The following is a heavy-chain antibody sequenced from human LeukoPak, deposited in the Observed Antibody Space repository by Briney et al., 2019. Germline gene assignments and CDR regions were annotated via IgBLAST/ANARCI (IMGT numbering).Heavy chain of an antibody. V-gene: IGHV3-30*18. CDR3: AKGNSYGYVGYFDY. D-gene: IGHD5-18*01. CDR1: GFTFSSYG. Sequence: GGSLRLSCAASGFTFSSYGMHWVRQAPGKGLEWVAVISYDGSNKYYADSVKGRFTISRDNSKNTLYLQMNSLRAEDTALYYCAKGNSYGYVGYFDYWGQGTLVTVSS. CDR2: ISYDGSNK. J-gene: IGHJ4*02.